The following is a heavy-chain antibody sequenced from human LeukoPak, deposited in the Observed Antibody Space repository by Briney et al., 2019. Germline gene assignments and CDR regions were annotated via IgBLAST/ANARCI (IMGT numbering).Heavy chain of an antibody. CDR2: TRNEANIYTT. CDR3: ASPVGATTVRAFDI. J-gene: IGHJ3*02. Sequence: GGSLRLSCAASGFIFSDHYMDWVRQAPGKGLEWVGRTRNEANIYTTKYAASVKGRFTISRDDSKNSLYLRMNSLKTEDTAVYYCASPVGATTVRAFDIWGQGTMVTVSS. CDR1: GFIFSDHY. D-gene: IGHD1-26*01. V-gene: IGHV3-72*01.